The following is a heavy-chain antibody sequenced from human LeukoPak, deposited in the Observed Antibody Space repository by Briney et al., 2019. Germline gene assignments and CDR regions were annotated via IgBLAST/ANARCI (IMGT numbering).Heavy chain of an antibody. CDR3: ATGRNVVVSAAILRVGPWYYYYFMVV. J-gene: IGHJ6*03. V-gene: IGHV4-34*01. D-gene: IGHD2-2*02. CDR2: IKHSGRT. Sequence: PSETLSLTCALYAGSSSGYYWSWIPQPPGKGVEWSGEIKHSGRTNYNPSLKSRVTISVDTSKRQFSLKLSSVTAADTAVYYCATGRNVVVSAAILRVGPWYYYYFMVVWGKGTTVTVSS. CDR1: AGSSSGYY.